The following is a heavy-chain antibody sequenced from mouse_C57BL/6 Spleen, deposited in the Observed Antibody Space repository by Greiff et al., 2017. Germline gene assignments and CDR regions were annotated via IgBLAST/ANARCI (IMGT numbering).Heavy chain of an antibody. J-gene: IGHJ2*01. CDR1: GYTFTSYW. CDR2: IDPSDSYT. D-gene: IGHD4-1*01. Sequence: VQLQQPGAELVRPGTSVKLSCKASGYTFTSYWMHWVKQRPGQGLEWIGVIDPSDSYTNYNQKFKGKATLTVDTSSSTAYMQLSSLTSEDSAVYYGARRENWDHYFDYWGQGTTLTVSS. V-gene: IGHV1-59*01. CDR3: ARRENWDHYFDY.